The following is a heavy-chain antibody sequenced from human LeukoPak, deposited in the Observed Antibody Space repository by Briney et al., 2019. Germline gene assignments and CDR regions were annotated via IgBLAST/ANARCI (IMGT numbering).Heavy chain of an antibody. Sequence: PSETLSLTCTVSGGSISSHYWSWIRQPPGKGLEWIGYISYSGGTNYNPSLKSRVTISGDTSKNQFSLKLSSVTAADTAVYYCATVMIAVGGPSAFDHWGQGTLVTVSS. D-gene: IGHD6-19*01. CDR1: GGSISSHY. V-gene: IGHV4-59*11. CDR3: ATVMIAVGGPSAFDH. CDR2: ISYSGGT. J-gene: IGHJ4*02.